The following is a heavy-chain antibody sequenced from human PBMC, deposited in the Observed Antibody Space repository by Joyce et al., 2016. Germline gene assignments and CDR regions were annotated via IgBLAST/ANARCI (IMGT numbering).Heavy chain of an antibody. J-gene: IGHJ3*01. Sequence: QVQLQESGPGLVKPSAPLSLTCTVSGDSINTGDYYWAWHRQPPGKGLEWIGSLQEHTTTYYTPSLKDRMFMSVDTSKNQFSLKVDSVTAADTAVYYCARDFSMIIDFFELWGLGTLVTVSS. CDR2: LQEHTTT. CDR3: ARDFSMIIDFFEL. CDR1: GDSINTGDYY. V-gene: IGHV4-39*07. D-gene: IGHD3-22*01.